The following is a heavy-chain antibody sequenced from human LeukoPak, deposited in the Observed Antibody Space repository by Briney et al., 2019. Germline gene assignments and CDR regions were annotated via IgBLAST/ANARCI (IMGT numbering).Heavy chain of an antibody. J-gene: IGHJ4*02. D-gene: IGHD3-10*01. CDR2: ISYDGSNK. CDR3: AKGLWFGELLFPPLGY. Sequence: GGSLRLSCAASGFTFSSYGMHWVRQAPGKGLEWVAAISYDGSNKYYADSVKGRFTISRDNSKNTLYLQMNSLRAEDTAVYYCAKGLWFGELLFPPLGYWGQGTLVTVSS. CDR1: GFTFSSYG. V-gene: IGHV3-30*18.